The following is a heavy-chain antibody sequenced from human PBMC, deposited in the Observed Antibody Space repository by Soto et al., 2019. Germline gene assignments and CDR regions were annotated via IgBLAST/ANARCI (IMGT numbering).Heavy chain of an antibody. Sequence: GGSLRLSCAASGFTFSSYAMSWVRQAPGKGLEWVSAISGSGGSTYYADSVKGRFTISRDNSKNTLYLQMNSLRAEDTAVYYCAKDMKGSGYYFIEGLDYWGQGTLVTVSS. CDR1: GFTFSSYA. CDR3: AKDMKGSGYYFIEGLDY. D-gene: IGHD3-22*01. CDR2: ISGSGGST. J-gene: IGHJ4*02. V-gene: IGHV3-23*01.